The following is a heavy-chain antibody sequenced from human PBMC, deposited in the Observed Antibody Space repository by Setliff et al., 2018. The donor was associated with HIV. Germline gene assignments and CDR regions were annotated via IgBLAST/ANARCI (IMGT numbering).Heavy chain of an antibody. Sequence: PGGSLRLSCAASGITFSSYAMSWVRQAPGKGLEWVSGISGSGGSTYYADSVKGRFTISRDNSKNTLYLQMNSLRAEDTAVYYCAKDPRGYNYSFPDFDYWGQGTLVTVSS. CDR1: GITFSSYA. V-gene: IGHV3-23*01. CDR3: AKDPRGYNYSFPDFDY. J-gene: IGHJ4*02. CDR2: ISGSGGST. D-gene: IGHD5-18*01.